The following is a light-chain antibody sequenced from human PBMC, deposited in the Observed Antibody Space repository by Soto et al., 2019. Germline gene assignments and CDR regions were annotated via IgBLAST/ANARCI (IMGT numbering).Light chain of an antibody. CDR3: MQALPAPLT. CDR1: QSLLNSNGYNY. Sequence: DIVMTQSPLSLPVTPGEPASISCRSSQSLLNSNGYNYLDWYLQKPGQSPQLLIYLGSSRASGVPDRFSGSGSGTDFTLTISRVEDEDVGFYYCMQALPAPLTFGQGTRVEIK. CDR2: LGS. V-gene: IGKV2-28*01. J-gene: IGKJ1*01.